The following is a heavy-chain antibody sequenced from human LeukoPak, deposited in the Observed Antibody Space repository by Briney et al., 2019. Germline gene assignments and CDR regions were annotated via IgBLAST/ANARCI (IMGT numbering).Heavy chain of an antibody. CDR1: GYSISSGSYY. Sequence: SETLSLTCAVSGYSISSGSYYWSWIRQPAGKGLEWIGRIYTSGSTNYNPSLKSRVTISVDTSKNQFSLKLSSVTAADTAVYYCAGTAMPKGPYCFDYWGQGTLVTVSS. D-gene: IGHD5-18*01. V-gene: IGHV4-61*02. CDR2: IYTSGST. J-gene: IGHJ4*02. CDR3: AGTAMPKGPYCFDY.